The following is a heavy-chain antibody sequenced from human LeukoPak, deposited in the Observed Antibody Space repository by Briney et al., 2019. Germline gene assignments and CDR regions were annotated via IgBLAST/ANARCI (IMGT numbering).Heavy chain of an antibody. D-gene: IGHD3-10*01. J-gene: IGHJ4*02. Sequence: SETLSLTCTVSGGSISSYYWSWIRQPPGKGLEWIGYIYYSGSTNYNPSLKSRVTISVDTSKNQFSLKLSSVTAADTAVYYWSGRLLELGSYIVDYWGQGTLVTVSS. V-gene: IGHV4-59*01. CDR3: SGRLLELGSYIVDY. CDR1: GGSISSYY. CDR2: IYYSGST.